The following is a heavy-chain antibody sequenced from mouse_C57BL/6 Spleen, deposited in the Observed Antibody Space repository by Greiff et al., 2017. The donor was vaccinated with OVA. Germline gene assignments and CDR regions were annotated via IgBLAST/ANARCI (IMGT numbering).Heavy chain of an antibody. Sequence: EVQLQQSGPELVKPVASVKIPCKASGYTFTDYNMDWVKQSHGKSLEWIGDINPNHGGTIYNQKFKGKATLTVDKSSSTAYMELRSLTSEDTAVYYCARKGLYYAMDYWGQGTSVTVSS. J-gene: IGHJ4*01. CDR2: INPNHGGT. V-gene: IGHV1-18*01. CDR1: GYTFTDYN. CDR3: ARKGLYYAMDY.